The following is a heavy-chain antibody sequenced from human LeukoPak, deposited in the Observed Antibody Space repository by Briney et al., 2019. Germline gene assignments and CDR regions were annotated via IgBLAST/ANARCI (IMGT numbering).Heavy chain of an antibody. Sequence: GGSLRLSCAASVFTFSSYEMNWVRQAPGEGLEWISYISSRGGTIKYADSVKGRFTISRDNAKNSLYLQMNSLRAEDTAVYYCARISGWYCDYWGQGTLVTVSS. CDR2: ISSRGGTI. V-gene: IGHV3-48*03. CDR1: VFTFSSYE. J-gene: IGHJ4*02. D-gene: IGHD6-19*01. CDR3: ARISGWYCDY.